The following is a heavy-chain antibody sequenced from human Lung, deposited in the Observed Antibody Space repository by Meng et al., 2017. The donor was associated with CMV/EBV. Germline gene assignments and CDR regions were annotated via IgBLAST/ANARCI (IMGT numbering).Heavy chain of an antibody. CDR1: GDIVSRNSAA. CDR2: TYYRSKWYH. V-gene: IGHV6-1*01. D-gene: IGHD4-23*01. CDR3: ARGINGGCGD. J-gene: IGHJ4*02. Sequence: QVQLHQSGPGLVKPLQTLSLPRANSGDIVSRNSAAWPWIRQSPSRGLVWLGRTYYRSKWYHEYAVSVKSRITTSPDTPKNQFSLQLNSMTPEDTAVYYCARGINGGCGDWGQGTLVTVSS.